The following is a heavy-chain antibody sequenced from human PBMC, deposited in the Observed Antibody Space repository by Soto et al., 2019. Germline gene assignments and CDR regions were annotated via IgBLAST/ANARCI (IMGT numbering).Heavy chain of an antibody. J-gene: IGHJ4*02. CDR3: ASLTVWGSYPPPSSHFDY. CDR1: GGSISSGGYY. CDR2: IYYSGST. V-gene: IGHV4-31*03. Sequence: QVQLQESGPGLVKPSQTLSLTCTVSGGSISSGGYYWSWIRQHPGKGLEWIGYIYYSGSTYYNPSLKSRVTISVDTSKNQFSLKLSSVTAADTAVYYYASLTVWGSYPPPSSHFDYWGQGTLVTVSS. D-gene: IGHD3-16*02.